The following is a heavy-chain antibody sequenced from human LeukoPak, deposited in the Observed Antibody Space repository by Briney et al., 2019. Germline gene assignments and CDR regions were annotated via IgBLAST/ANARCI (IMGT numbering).Heavy chain of an antibody. CDR2: IYSGGST. CDR3: ARVSSGYDSHFYY. V-gene: IGHV3-66*01. Sequence: GGSLRLSCAASGFTVSSNYMSWVRQAPGKGLEWVSVIYSGGSTYYADSVKGRFTISRDNSKNTLYLQMNSLRAEDTAVYYCARVSSGYDSHFYYWGQGTLVTVSS. D-gene: IGHD5-12*01. J-gene: IGHJ4*01. CDR1: GFTVSSNY.